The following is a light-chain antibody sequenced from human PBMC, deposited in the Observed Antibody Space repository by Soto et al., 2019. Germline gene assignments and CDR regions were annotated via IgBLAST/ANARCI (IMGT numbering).Light chain of an antibody. CDR2: EGS. CDR1: SSDVRNYHL. V-gene: IGLV2-23*03. CDR3: CSYGGSSTFDV. Sequence: QSVLIQPASVFVSPGQSITISCTRSSSDVRNYHLVSWYQQYPGKAPKLIIYEGSKRPSGVSNRFSGSRSGNTASLTISGLQPEDEADYYCCSYGGSSTFDVYGTGTKVTVL. J-gene: IGLJ1*01.